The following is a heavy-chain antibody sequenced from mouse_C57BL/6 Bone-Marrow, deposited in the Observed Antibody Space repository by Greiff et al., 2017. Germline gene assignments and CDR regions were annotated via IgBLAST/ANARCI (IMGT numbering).Heavy chain of an antibody. Sequence: QVQLQQPGAELVKPGASVKMSCKASGYTFTSYWMTWVKQRPGQGLEWIGDIYPGSGSTNYNEKFKSKATLTVDTSSSTAYMQLSSLTSEDSAVYYCAREGIYYDYHWYFDVWGTGTTVTVSS. V-gene: IGHV1-55*01. D-gene: IGHD2-4*01. CDR3: AREGIYYDYHWYFDV. J-gene: IGHJ1*03. CDR2: IYPGSGST. CDR1: GYTFTSYW.